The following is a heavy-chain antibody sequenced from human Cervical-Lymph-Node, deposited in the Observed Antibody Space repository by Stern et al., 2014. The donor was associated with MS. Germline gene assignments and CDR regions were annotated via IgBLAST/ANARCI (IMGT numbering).Heavy chain of an antibody. CDR1: GFTFSSYW. V-gene: IGHV3-7*01. Sequence: EMQLVESGGGLVQPGGSLRLSCAASGFTFSSYWMSWVRQAPGKGLEWVANIKQDGSEKYYVDSVKGRFTISRDNAKNSLYLQMNSLRAEDTAVYYCARDHDYGGNYYYYGMDVWGQGTTVTVSS. CDR2: IKQDGSEK. D-gene: IGHD4-23*01. J-gene: IGHJ6*02. CDR3: ARDHDYGGNYYYYGMDV.